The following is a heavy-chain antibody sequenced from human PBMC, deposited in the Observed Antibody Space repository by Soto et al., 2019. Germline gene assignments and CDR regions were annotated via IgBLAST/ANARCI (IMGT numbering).Heavy chain of an antibody. CDR1: GGTFSSYA. Sequence: SVKVSCKASGGTFSSYAISWVRQAPGQGXEWMGGIIPIFGTANYAQKFQGRVTITADKSTSTAYMELSSLRSEDTAVYYCPRDPMPDYYDSSRLYNWFDPWGQGTLVTVSS. CDR2: IIPIFGTA. CDR3: PRDPMPDYYDSSRLYNWFDP. V-gene: IGHV1-69*06. D-gene: IGHD3-22*01. J-gene: IGHJ5*02.